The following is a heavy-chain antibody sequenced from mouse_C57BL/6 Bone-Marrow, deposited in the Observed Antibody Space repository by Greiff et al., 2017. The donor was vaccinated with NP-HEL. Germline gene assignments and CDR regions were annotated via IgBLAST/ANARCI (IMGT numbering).Heavy chain of an antibody. Sequence: QVQLKESGPGLVQPSQSLSITCTVSGFSLTSYGVHWVRQSPGKGLEWLGVIWSGGSTDYNAAFISRLSISKDNSKSQVFFKMNSLQADDTAIYYCASNYYGSSYVGWYFDVWGTGTTVTVSS. V-gene: IGHV2-2*01. J-gene: IGHJ1*03. CDR1: GFSLTSYG. D-gene: IGHD1-1*01. CDR2: IWSGGST. CDR3: ASNYYGSSYVGWYFDV.